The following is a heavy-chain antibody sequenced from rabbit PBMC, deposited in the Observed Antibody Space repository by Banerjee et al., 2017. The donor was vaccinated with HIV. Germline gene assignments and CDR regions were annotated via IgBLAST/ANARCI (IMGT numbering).Heavy chain of an antibody. J-gene: IGHJ4*01. CDR2: IYPGSTGNT. V-gene: IGHV1S40*01. Sequence: QSLEESGGDLVKPGASLTLTCTASGFSFSSTYYMCWVRQAPGKGLEWIACIYPGSTGNTYYASWAKGRFTISKTSSTTVTLQMTSLTAADTATYFCARYGTTNDYYYDLWGPGTLVTVS. D-gene: IGHD1-1*01. CDR1: GFSFSSTYY. CDR3: ARYGTTNDYYYDL.